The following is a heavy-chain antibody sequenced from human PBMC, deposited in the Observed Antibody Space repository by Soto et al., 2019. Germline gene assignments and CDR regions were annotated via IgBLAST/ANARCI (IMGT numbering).Heavy chain of an antibody. Sequence: ASVKVSCKTSGYTFTRYGISWVRQAPGQGLEWMGWISGYDGRTNFAQKVQDRVTMTTDTSTSTVYMELRSLSSDDTAVYYCGREGFRGVMSYYGMDVWGQGTTVTVSS. J-gene: IGHJ6*02. V-gene: IGHV1-18*01. CDR1: GYTFTRYG. CDR3: GREGFRGVMSYYGMDV. CDR2: ISGYDGRT. D-gene: IGHD3-16*01.